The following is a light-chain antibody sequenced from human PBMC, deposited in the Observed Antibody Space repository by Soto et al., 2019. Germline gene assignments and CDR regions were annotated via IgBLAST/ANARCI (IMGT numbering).Light chain of an antibody. Sequence: QSALTQPASVAGSPGQSITISCTGTSSDVGGYDYVSWYQQHPDKAPKLMIYEVSNRPSGVSTRFSGSKSGNTASLTISGLQAEDEADYYCSLYLSGRGVFGTGTKVTVL. J-gene: IGLJ1*01. CDR3: SLYLSGRGV. CDR2: EVS. CDR1: SSDVGGYDY. V-gene: IGLV2-14*01.